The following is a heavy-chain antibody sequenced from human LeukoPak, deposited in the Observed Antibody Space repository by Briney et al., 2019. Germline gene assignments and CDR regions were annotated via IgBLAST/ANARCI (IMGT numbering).Heavy chain of an antibody. CDR3: ARYYYDSSGYYYFDY. CDR2: ISSSGSTI. J-gene: IGHJ4*02. V-gene: IGHV3-11*01. Sequence: GGSLRLSCAASGFTFSDYYMSWIRQAPGKGLEWVSYISSSGSTIYYADSVKGRFTISRDNAKNSLYLQMNSLRAEDTAVYYCARYYYDSSGYYYFDYWGQGTLVTVSS. CDR1: GFTFSDYY. D-gene: IGHD3-22*01.